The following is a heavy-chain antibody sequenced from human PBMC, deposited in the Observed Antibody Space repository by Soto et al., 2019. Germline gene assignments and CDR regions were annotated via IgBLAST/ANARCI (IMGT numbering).Heavy chain of an antibody. CDR1: GYTFTTYA. CDR3: GRGRSGQIVVLY. V-gene: IGHV1-3*01. J-gene: IGHJ4*02. CDR2: INAGNGNT. D-gene: IGHD5-12*01. Sequence: ASVKVSCKTSGYTFTTYAVHWVRQAPGQRLEWMGWINAGNGNTKYSQKFQGRVTMTRDISTTTAYMELKNLSPDDPAVYYCGRGRSGQIVVLYWGQGTPVTVSS.